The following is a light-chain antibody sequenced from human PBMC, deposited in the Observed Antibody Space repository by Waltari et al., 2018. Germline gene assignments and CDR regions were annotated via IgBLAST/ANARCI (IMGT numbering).Light chain of an antibody. V-gene: IGKV3-15*01. CDR1: QSVDSN. Sequence: EVVITQSPATLSVSPGDTATISCRASQSVDSNLAWYQQKPGQAPKFLIFSASTRATGIPARFSGGGFGTEFTLTINSLQSEDFAVYYCLQYNDWPPLTFGGGTKVEMK. CDR3: LQYNDWPPLT. J-gene: IGKJ4*01. CDR2: SAS.